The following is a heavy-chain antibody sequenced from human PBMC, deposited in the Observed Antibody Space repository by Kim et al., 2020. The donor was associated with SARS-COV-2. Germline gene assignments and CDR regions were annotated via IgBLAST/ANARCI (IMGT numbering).Heavy chain of an antibody. V-gene: IGHV4-39*01. CDR1: GGSISSSSYY. J-gene: IGHJ4*02. CDR2: IYYSGST. D-gene: IGHD3-10*01. Sequence: SETLSLTCTVSGGSISSSSYYWGWIRQPPGKGLEWIGSIYYSGSTYYNPSLKSRVTISVDTSKNQFSLKLSSVTAADTAVYYCARRRGVVRGVIAVWGQGTLVTVSS. CDR3: ARRRGVVRGVIAV.